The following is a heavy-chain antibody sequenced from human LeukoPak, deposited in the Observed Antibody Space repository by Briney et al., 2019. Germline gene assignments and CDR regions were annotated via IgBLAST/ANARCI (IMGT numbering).Heavy chain of an antibody. V-gene: IGHV4-30-4*08. J-gene: IGHJ4*02. CDR1: GGSISSGDYY. D-gene: IGHD3-10*01. CDR2: IYYSGST. Sequence: PSETLSLTCTVSGGSISSGDYYWSWIRQPPGKGLEWIGYIYYSGSTYYNPSLKSRVTISVDTSKNQFPLKLSSVTAADTAVYYCARGSGSYPYYFDYWGQGTLVTVSS. CDR3: ARGSGSYPYYFDY.